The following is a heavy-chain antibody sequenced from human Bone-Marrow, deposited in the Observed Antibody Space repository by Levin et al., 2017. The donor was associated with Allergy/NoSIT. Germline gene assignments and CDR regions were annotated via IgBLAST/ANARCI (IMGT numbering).Heavy chain of an antibody. D-gene: IGHD6-13*01. CDR2: INPSGGST. CDR1: GYPFTNYY. V-gene: IGHV1-46*01. Sequence: GESLKISCKASGYPFTNYYMHWLRQAPGQGPQWMGLINPSGGSTTYAQNFQGRVTMTRDTSTGTVYMVLISLTYEDTAIYYCARVNRIPPAGTGWFDPWGQGTLVSVSS. J-gene: IGHJ5*02. CDR3: ARVNRIPPAGTGWFDP.